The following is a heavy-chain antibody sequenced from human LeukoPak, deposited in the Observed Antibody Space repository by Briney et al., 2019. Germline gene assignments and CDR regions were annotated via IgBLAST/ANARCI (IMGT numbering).Heavy chain of an antibody. Sequence: PGGSLRLSCVASGFNVTTNYMNWVRQAPGKGLEWVSVIHSDDSTHYADSVRGRFTISRDNPKNTLYLQMNSLRVEDTAVYYCARDMAAADDYWGQGTLITVSS. CDR2: IHSDDST. V-gene: IGHV3-53*01. CDR3: ARDMAAADDY. D-gene: IGHD6-13*01. J-gene: IGHJ4*02. CDR1: GFNVTTNY.